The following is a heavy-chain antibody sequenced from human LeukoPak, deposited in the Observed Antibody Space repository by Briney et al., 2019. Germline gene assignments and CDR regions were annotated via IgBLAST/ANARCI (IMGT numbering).Heavy chain of an antibody. CDR2: ISTDGAVT. V-gene: IGHV3-74*01. D-gene: IGHD4-17*01. J-gene: IGHJ4*02. CDR3: ARDRTTVTLFDN. Sequence: PGVYLRLSSSAYGFTIIRIWLQWLAQAPGRGLLWISRISTDGAVTGYTDSVKGRFTISRDNAKNTLYLQMNSLRAEDTAVYYCARDRTTVTLFDNWGQGALVTVSS. CDR1: GFTIIRIW.